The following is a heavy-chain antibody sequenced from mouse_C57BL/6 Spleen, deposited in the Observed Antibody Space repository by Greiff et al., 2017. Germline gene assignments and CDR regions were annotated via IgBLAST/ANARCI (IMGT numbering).Heavy chain of an antibody. V-gene: IGHV1-69*01. CDR1: GYTFTSYC. Sequence: QVQLQQPGAELVMPGASVKLSCKASGYTFTSYCMHWVKQRPGQGLEWIGEVDPSDRYTNYNHKFKGKSTVTVDKSASTAYMQLSSLTSEDSAVYYCARTELGREDMDDWGQGPTVTVST. J-gene: IGHJ4*01. D-gene: IGHD4-1*01. CDR3: ARTELGREDMDD. CDR2: VDPSDRYT.